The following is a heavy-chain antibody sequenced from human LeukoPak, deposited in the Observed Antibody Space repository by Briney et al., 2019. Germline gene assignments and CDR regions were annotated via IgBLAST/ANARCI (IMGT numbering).Heavy chain of an antibody. CDR1: GGIFGSYA. D-gene: IGHD3-16*02. J-gene: IGHJ4*02. CDR2: IIPILDTP. V-gene: IGHV1-69*04. CDR3: AKGSRLREAGSYRF. Sequence: ASVKVSCKASGGIFGSYAINWVRQAPGQGLEWLGRIIPILDTPNYAQTFQGRVTISADKSTRTVYMELSSLRSEDTALYYCAKGSRLREAGSYRFWGQGTLVTVSS.